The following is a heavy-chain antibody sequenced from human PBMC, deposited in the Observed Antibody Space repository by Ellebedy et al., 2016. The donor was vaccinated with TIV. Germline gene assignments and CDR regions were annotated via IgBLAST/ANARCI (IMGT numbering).Heavy chain of an antibody. V-gene: IGHV3-30-3*01. J-gene: IGHJ4*02. CDR3: ARGWTVTTQFNY. Sequence: GESLKISCAASGFTLSSYAMHWVRQAPGKGLEWVAVISYDGSNKYYADSVKGRFTISRDNSKNTLYLQMNSLRAEDTAVYYCARGWTVTTQFNYWGQGTLVTVSS. D-gene: IGHD4-17*01. CDR1: GFTLSSYA. CDR2: ISYDGSNK.